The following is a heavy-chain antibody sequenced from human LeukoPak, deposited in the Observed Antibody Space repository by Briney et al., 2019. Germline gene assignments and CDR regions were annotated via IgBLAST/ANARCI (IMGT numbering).Heavy chain of an antibody. Sequence: VASVKVSCKASGGTFSSYAISWVRQAPGQGLEWMGRIIPILGIANYAQKFQGRVTITADKSTTTAYMELSNLRSEDTAIYYCARGSSFWGQGTLVTVSS. J-gene: IGHJ4*02. CDR2: IIPILGIA. CDR3: ARGSSF. CDR1: GGTFSSYA. V-gene: IGHV1-69*04.